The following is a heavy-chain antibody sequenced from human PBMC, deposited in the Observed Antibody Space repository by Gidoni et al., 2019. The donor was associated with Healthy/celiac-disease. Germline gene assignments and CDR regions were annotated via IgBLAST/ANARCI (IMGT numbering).Heavy chain of an antibody. CDR2: IYYSGST. Sequence: TSGGYYWSWIRQHPGKGLEWIGYIYYSGSTYYNPSLKSRVTISVDTSKHPFSLKLSSVTAADTAVYYCARARPYYYDSSGYPFDYWGKGTLVTVSS. D-gene: IGHD3-22*01. CDR1: TSGGYY. V-gene: IGHV4-31*02. CDR3: ARARPYYYDSSGYPFDY. J-gene: IGHJ4*02.